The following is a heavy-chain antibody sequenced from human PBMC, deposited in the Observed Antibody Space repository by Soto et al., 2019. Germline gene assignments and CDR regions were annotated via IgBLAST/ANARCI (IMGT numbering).Heavy chain of an antibody. CDR1: GFTFSNAW. Sequence: GGSLRLSGAASGFTFSNAWMSWVRQAPGKGLEWVGRIKSKTDGGTTDYAAPVKGRFTISRDDSKNTLYLQMNSLKTEDTAVYYCTTGLIVLAFDIWGQGTMVTVSS. D-gene: IGHD3-22*01. J-gene: IGHJ3*02. V-gene: IGHV3-15*01. CDR2: IKSKTDGGTT. CDR3: TTGLIVLAFDI.